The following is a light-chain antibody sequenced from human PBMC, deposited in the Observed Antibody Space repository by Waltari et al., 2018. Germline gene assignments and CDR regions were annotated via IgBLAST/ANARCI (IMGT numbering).Light chain of an antibody. CDR2: DKT. Sequence: QSVLTQTPSLSGAPGQRITISCTGSSSNIGAGYGVQWYQQFPGTATKLLIYDKTNRPSWVPARFSGSKSGTSASRAITGLQAEDEADYYCQSYDSSLRGFYVFGTGTKVTV. CDR3: QSYDSSLRGFYV. V-gene: IGLV1-40*01. J-gene: IGLJ1*01. CDR1: SSNIGAGYG.